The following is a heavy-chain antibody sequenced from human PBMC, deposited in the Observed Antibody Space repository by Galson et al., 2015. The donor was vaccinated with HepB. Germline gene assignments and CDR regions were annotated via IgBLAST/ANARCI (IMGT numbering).Heavy chain of an antibody. CDR3: ARVVPPTLDYYDSSGYYRYNWFDP. V-gene: IGHV1-18*04. D-gene: IGHD3-22*01. Sequence: SVKVSCKASGYTFTSYGIRWVRQAPGQGLEWMGWISAYNGNTNYAQKLQGRVTMTTDTSTSTAYMELRSLRSDDTAVYYCARVVPPTLDYYDSSGYYRYNWFDPWGQGTLVTVSS. CDR2: ISAYNGNT. J-gene: IGHJ5*02. CDR1: GYTFTSYG.